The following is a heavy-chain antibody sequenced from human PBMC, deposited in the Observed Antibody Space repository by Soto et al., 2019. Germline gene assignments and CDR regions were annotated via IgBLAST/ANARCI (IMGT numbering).Heavy chain of an antibody. Sequence: GGSLRLSCAASGFTFSSYAMSWVRQAPGKGLEWVSAISGSGGSTYYADSVKGRFTISRDNSKNTLYLQMNSLRAEDGAVYSCEKNSPPYCGGDCYAFDIWGQGTMVTVSS. CDR3: EKNSPPYCGGDCYAFDI. CDR1: GFTFSSYA. CDR2: ISGSGGST. D-gene: IGHD2-21*02. J-gene: IGHJ3*02. V-gene: IGHV3-23*01.